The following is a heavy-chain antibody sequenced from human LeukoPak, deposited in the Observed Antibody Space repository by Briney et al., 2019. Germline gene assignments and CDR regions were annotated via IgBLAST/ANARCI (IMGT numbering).Heavy chain of an antibody. Sequence: GGSLRLSCAASGFTFDDYGMSWVRQAPGKGLEWVSGINWNGGSTGYADSVKGRFTISRDSAKNSLYLQMNSLRAEDTALYYCARAGGGYQLLLNAFDIWGQGTMVTVSS. J-gene: IGHJ3*02. V-gene: IGHV3-20*04. CDR1: GFTFDDYG. CDR2: INWNGGST. CDR3: ARAGGGYQLLLNAFDI. D-gene: IGHD2-2*01.